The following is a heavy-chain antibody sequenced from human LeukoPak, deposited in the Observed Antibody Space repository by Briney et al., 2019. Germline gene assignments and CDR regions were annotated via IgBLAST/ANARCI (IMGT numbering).Heavy chain of an antibody. CDR1: GLTFSSYW. CDR2: INSDGSST. V-gene: IGHV3-74*01. Sequence: GGSLRLSCAASGLTFSSYWMHWVRQVPGKGLVWVSRINSDGSSTSYADSVKGRFTISRDNAKNTLYLQMNSLRAEDTAVYYCARDGGSYYTRFDYWGQGTLVTVSS. D-gene: IGHD1-26*01. J-gene: IGHJ4*02. CDR3: ARDGGSYYTRFDY.